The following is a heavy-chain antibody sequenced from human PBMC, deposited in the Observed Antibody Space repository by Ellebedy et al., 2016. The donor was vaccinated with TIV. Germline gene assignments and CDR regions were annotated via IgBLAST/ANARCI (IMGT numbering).Heavy chain of an antibody. CDR3: ARGLMGYDTGGYYYRFNFDY. CDR1: GGSISSYY. J-gene: IGHJ4*02. CDR2: IYYSGST. Sequence: MPSETLSLTCTVSGGSISSYYWSWIRQPPGKGLEWIGYIYYSGSTNYNPSLKSRVTISVDTSKNQFSLNLSSVTAADTAVYYCARGLMGYDTGGYYYRFNFDYWGQGTLVTVSS. V-gene: IGHV4-59*12. D-gene: IGHD3-22*01.